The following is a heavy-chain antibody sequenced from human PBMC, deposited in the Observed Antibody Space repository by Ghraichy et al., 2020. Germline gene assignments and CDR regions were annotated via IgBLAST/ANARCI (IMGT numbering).Heavy chain of an antibody. J-gene: IGHJ4*02. D-gene: IGHD3-22*01. Sequence: GGSLRLSCAASGFTVSSNYMSWVRQAPGKGLEWVSVIYSGGSTYYADSVKGRFTISRDNSKNTLYLQMNSLRAEDTAVYYCARDPPYYYDSSGYPGWGQGTLVTVSS. CDR2: IYSGGST. CDR1: GFTVSSNY. CDR3: ARDPPYYYDSSGYPG. V-gene: IGHV3-66*01.